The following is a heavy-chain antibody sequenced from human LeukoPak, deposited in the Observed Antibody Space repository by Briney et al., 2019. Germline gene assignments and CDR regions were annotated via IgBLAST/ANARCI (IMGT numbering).Heavy chain of an antibody. D-gene: IGHD3-10*01. CDR1: GYTFTSYD. J-gene: IGHJ4*02. CDR2: MNPNSGNT. CDR3: ARAPPRATMVRGAGGDY. V-gene: IGHV1-8*01. Sequence: ASVKVSCKASGYTFTSYDINWVRQATGQGLEWMGWMNPNSGNTGYAQKFQGRVTMTRNTSISTAYMELSSLRSEDTAVYYCARAPPRATMVRGAGGDYWGQGTLVTVSS.